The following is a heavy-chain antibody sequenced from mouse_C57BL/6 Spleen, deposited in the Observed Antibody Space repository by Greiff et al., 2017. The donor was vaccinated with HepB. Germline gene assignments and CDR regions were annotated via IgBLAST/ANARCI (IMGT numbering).Heavy chain of an antibody. Sequence: EVKLVESGGGLVKPGGSLKLSCAASGFTFSDYGMHWVRQAPEKGLEWVAYISSGSSTIYYADTVKGRFTISRANAKNTLFLQMTSLRSEDTAMYYCARSDLYAMDYWGQGTSVTVSS. CDR2: ISSGSSTI. CDR3: ARSDLYAMDY. J-gene: IGHJ4*01. CDR1: GFTFSDYG. V-gene: IGHV5-17*01.